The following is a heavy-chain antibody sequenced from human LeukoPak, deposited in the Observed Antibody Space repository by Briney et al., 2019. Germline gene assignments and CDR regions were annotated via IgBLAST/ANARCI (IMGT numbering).Heavy chain of an antibody. CDR2: IIPIFGTA. D-gene: IGHD5-24*01. CDR3: ASKKRDGYNWVYYYYYMDV. CDR1: GGTFSSYA. J-gene: IGHJ6*03. V-gene: IGHV1-69*06. Sequence: ASVKVSCKASGGTFSSYAISWVRQAPGQGLEWMGGIIPIFGTANYAQKFQGRVTITADKSTSTAYMELSSLRSEDTAVYYCASKKRDGYNWVYYYYYMDVWGKGTTVTVSS.